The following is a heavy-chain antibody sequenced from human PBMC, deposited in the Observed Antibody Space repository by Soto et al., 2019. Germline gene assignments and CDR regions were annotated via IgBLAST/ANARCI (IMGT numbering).Heavy chain of an antibody. V-gene: IGHV3-23*01. CDR3: ARDSIYGYRVYYYYGMDV. CDR2: ISGAGGST. D-gene: IGHD1-26*01. Sequence: GGSLRLSCAVSGFTFINYAMTWVRQAPGKGLEWVSAISGAGGSTYYADSVKGRFTISRDNAKNSLYLQMNSLRAEDTAVYYCARDSIYGYRVYYYYGMDVWXQGTTVTVSS. J-gene: IGHJ6*02. CDR1: GFTFINYA.